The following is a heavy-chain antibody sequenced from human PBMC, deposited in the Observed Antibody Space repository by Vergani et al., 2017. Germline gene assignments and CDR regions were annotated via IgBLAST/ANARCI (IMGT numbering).Heavy chain of an antibody. Sequence: VQLVESGGGLVKPGGSLRLSCAASGFTFSDYYMSWIRQAPGKGLEWVSAISGSGGSTYYADSVKGRFTISRDNSKNTLYLQMNSLRAEDTAVYYCAKVLLWFGEYDYWGQGTLVTVSS. J-gene: IGHJ4*02. CDR3: AKVLLWFGEYDY. V-gene: IGHV3-23*04. CDR2: ISGSGGST. CDR1: GFTFSDYY. D-gene: IGHD3-10*01.